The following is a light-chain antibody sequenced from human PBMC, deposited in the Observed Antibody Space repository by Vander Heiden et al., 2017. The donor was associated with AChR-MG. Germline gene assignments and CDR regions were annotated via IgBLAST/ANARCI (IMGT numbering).Light chain of an antibody. V-gene: IGKV1-5*03. CDR3: QQYKAYPYT. CDR1: QSINSW. Sequence: DIQMTQSPSTLSASVGDRVSVTCRASQSINSWLAWYQQRPGTAPKLLINKASSLESGVPSRFSGSGSGTEFTLTISSLQPDDFATYYCQQYKAYPYTFGQGTKLEIK. CDR2: KAS. J-gene: IGKJ2*01.